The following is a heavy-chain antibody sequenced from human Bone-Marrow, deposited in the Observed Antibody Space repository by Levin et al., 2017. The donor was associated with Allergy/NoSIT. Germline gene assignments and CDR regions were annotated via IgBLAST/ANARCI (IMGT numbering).Heavy chain of an antibody. CDR3: ARHAPTDYDFWSGYQTDFDY. CDR1: GGSIYSSTYY. D-gene: IGHD3-3*01. CDR2: MSYSGTT. Sequence: PSQTLSLTCTVSGGSIYSSTYYWGWIRQPPGKGLEWIGSMSYSGTTYYNPSLKSRVTISIDTSKIQLSLKLSSVTAADTAVYYCARHAPTDYDFWSGYQTDFDYWGQGTLVTVSS. V-gene: IGHV4-39*01. J-gene: IGHJ4*02.